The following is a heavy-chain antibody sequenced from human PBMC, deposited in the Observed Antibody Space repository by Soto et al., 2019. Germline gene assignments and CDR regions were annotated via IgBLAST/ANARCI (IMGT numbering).Heavy chain of an antibody. D-gene: IGHD6-13*01. CDR2: IYYSGST. J-gene: IGHJ6*02. V-gene: IGHV4-31*03. CDR1: GGSISSGGYY. Sequence: SETLSLTCTVSGGSISSGGYYWSWIRQHPGKGLEWIGYIYYSGSTYYNPSLKSRVTISVDTSKNQFSLKLSSVTAADTAVYYCARDSGSSWYEDYYYYGMDVWGQGTTVTVSS. CDR3: ARDSGSSWYEDYYYYGMDV.